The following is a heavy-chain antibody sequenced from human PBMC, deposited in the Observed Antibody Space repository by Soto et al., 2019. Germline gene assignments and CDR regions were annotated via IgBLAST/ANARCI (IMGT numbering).Heavy chain of an antibody. CDR3: ARGSGLWSYFDY. D-gene: IGHD5-18*01. V-gene: IGHV1-3*01. Sequence: QGNALNVACKASVYTFTSYAMHWVRQAPGQRLEWMGWINAGNGNAKYSQKFQGRVTITRDTSASTAYMELSSLRSEDTAVYYCARGSGLWSYFDYWGQGTLVTVSS. CDR2: INAGNGNA. J-gene: IGHJ4*02. CDR1: VYTFTSYA.